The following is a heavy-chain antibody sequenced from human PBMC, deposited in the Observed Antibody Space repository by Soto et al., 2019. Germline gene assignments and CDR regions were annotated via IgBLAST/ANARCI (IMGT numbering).Heavy chain of an antibody. V-gene: IGHV3-30*03. CDR3: VRDSGWPILNFDS. CDR1: GFDFRSYG. CDR2: ASYDGSET. J-gene: IGHJ4*02. Sequence: GGSLRLSCTASGFDFRSYGIHWVRQAPGRGLEWVAAASYDGSETYYADSAKGRFTVSKEISKNTAFLQMNALRHEDTAVYFCVRDSGWPILNFDSWGQGTLVTVSA. D-gene: IGHD3-10*01.